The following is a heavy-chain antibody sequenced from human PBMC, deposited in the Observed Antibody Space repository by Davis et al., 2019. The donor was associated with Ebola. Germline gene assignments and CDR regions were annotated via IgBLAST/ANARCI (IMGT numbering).Heavy chain of an antibody. Sequence: PGGSLRLSCAASGFTFSTYTMNWVRQAPGKGLEWVSSISSGIYYIYYADSLKGRFTISVDTSKNQFSLKLSSVTAADTAVYYCARSRYLGVVTFDYWGQGTLVTVSS. CDR3: ARSRYLGVVTFDY. D-gene: IGHD3-3*01. CDR2: ISSGIYYI. J-gene: IGHJ4*02. V-gene: IGHV3-21*01. CDR1: GFTFSTYT.